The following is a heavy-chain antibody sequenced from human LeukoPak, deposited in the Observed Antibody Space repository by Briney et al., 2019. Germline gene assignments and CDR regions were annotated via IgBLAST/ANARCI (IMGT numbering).Heavy chain of an antibody. V-gene: IGHV4-4*07. CDR3: ARDHPPGYSSSFDY. D-gene: IGHD6-13*01. CDR2: IHSSGST. Sequence: PSETLSLTCTVSGGSISSYYWSWIRQPPGKGLEWIGRIHSSGSTNYNPSLKSRVTMSVDTSKIQFSLKLSSVTAADTAVYYCARDHPPGYSSSFDYWGQGTLVTVSS. CDR1: GGSISSYY. J-gene: IGHJ4*02.